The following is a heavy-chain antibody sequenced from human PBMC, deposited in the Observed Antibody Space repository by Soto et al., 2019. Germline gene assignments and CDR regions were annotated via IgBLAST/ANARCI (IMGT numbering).Heavy chain of an antibody. V-gene: IGHV3-72*01. CDR3: TRSITGTTSLDY. CDR1: GFIFSDYY. CDR2: SRDKGNSYST. Sequence: EVQLVESGGGLVQPGGSLRLSCAGSGFIFSDYYIDWVRQAPGKGLEWVGRSRDKGNSYSTDYAASVKGRSTVSRDASKNSLYLQMNSLKTEDTALYYCTRSITGTTSLDYWGQGTRVTVSS. D-gene: IGHD1-7*01. J-gene: IGHJ4*02.